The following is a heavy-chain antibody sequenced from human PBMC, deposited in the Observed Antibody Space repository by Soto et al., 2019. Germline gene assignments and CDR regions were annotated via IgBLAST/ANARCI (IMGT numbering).Heavy chain of an antibody. CDR3: ARAGSGGLRFYNWFDP. Sequence: SETLSLTCTVSGGSISSGGYYWSWIRQHPGKGLEWIGYIYYSGSTYYNPSLKSRVTISVDTSKNQFSLKLSSVTAADTAVYYCARAGSGGLRFYNWFDPWGQGTLVTVSS. V-gene: IGHV4-31*03. CDR2: IYYSGST. J-gene: IGHJ5*02. CDR1: GGSISSGGYY. D-gene: IGHD4-17*01.